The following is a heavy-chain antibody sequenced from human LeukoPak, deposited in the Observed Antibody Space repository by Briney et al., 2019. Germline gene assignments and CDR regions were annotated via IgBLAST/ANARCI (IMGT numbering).Heavy chain of an antibody. J-gene: IGHJ4*02. CDR3: ARYSSGWSYLEY. CDR2: IFYGGST. V-gene: IGHV4-59*08. Sequence: PSETLSLTCTVSGGSISNYYWNWIRQPPGKGLEWIGYIFYGGSTNYNPSLKSRVTISIDTSKNQFSLNLRSVTAADTAVYYCARYSSGWSYLEYWGQGTLVTVSS. CDR1: GGSISNYY. D-gene: IGHD6-19*01.